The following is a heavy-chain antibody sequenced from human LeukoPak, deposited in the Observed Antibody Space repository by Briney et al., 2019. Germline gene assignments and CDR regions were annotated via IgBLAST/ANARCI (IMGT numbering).Heavy chain of an antibody. V-gene: IGHV3-7*01. J-gene: IGHJ4*02. CDR1: GFTFSGHW. CDR2: IKQDGSEK. D-gene: IGHD3-3*01. CDR3: ARAYYDFWSGSPQPMYY. Sequence: GGSLRLSCEASGFTFSGHWASWVRQAPGKGLEWVANIKQDGSEKYYVDSVKGRFTISRDNAKNSLYLQMNSLRAEDTAVYYCARAYYDFWSGSPQPMYYWGQGTLVTVSS.